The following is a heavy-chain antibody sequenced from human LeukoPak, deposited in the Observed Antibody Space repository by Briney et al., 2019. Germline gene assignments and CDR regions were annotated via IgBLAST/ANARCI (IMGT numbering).Heavy chain of an antibody. J-gene: IGHJ4*02. Sequence: PGGSLRLSCAASGFTFSSYSMNWVRQAPGKGLEWVSSISSSSSYIYYADSVKGRFTISRDNVKNSLYLQMNSLRAEDTAVYYCASSGITGTGFDYWGQGTLVTVSS. CDR1: GFTFSSYS. CDR2: ISSSSSYI. V-gene: IGHV3-21*01. CDR3: ASSGITGTGFDY. D-gene: IGHD1-20*01.